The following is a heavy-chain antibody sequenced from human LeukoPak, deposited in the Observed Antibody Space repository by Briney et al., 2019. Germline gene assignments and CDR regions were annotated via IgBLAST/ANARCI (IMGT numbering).Heavy chain of an antibody. CDR1: GFTFSSYA. Sequence: GGSLRLSCAASGFTFSSYAMSWVRQAPGKGLEWVSAISGSGGSTYYADSVKGRFTISRDNSKNSLYLQMNSLRAEDTAVYYCARDQYCSGGSCYSYYWGQGTLVTVSS. CDR2: ISGSGGST. D-gene: IGHD2-15*01. CDR3: ARDQYCSGGSCYSYY. V-gene: IGHV3-23*01. J-gene: IGHJ4*02.